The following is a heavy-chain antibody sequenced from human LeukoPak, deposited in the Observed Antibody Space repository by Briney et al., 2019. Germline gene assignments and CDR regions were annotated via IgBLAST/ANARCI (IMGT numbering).Heavy chain of an antibody. V-gene: IGHV3-23*01. J-gene: IGHJ4*02. Sequence: GGSLRLSCAASGFSNYAMAWVRQAPGKGLEWVSAISGDGSATYYGNSVKGRFTISRDSSKNTLYLQMNSLRAEDTAVFYCAKYWGSSYNYAPFDSWDQGTLVTVSS. CDR2: ISGDGSAT. CDR1: GFSNYA. CDR3: AKYWGSSYNYAPFDS. D-gene: IGHD3-10*01.